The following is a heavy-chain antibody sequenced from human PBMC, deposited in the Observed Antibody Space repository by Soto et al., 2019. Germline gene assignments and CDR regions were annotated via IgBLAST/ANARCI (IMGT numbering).Heavy chain of an antibody. J-gene: IGHJ4*02. D-gene: IGHD3-16*01. Sequence: QVPLIQFGAEVKKPGASVKVSCEASGYSFTNFHIHWVRQAPGQGLEWMGMIDPSGGVTRDAQRFKGKITMTRDTATSTVYRELRSLTSEDTAVYYCGRVVIGHDNYEPIGYYFNHWGQGTLVTVSS. CDR2: IDPSGGVT. V-gene: IGHV1-46*01. CDR3: GRVVIGHDNYEPIGYYFNH. CDR1: GYSFTNFH.